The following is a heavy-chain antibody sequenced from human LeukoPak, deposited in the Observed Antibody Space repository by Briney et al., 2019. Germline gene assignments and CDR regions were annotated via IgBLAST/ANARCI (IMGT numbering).Heavy chain of an antibody. V-gene: IGHV1-8*03. CDR2: MNPNSGNT. J-gene: IGHJ4*02. CDR3: ARDLLGSASSYSSGAWDY. Sequence: ASVTVSCKASGYTFTSYDINWVRQATGQGLEWMGWMNPNSGNTGYAQKFQGRVTITRNTSISTAYMELSSLRSEDTAVYYCARDLLGSASSYSSGAWDYWGQGTLVTVSS. CDR1: GYTFTSYD. D-gene: IGHD3-22*01.